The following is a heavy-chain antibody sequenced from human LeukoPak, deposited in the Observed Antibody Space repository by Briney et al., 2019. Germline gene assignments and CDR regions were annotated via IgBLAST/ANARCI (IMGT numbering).Heavy chain of an antibody. V-gene: IGHV1-2*02. CDR2: ISPNSGGT. CDR3: ARGRARGDDYFDY. J-gene: IGHJ4*02. D-gene: IGHD3-16*01. Sequence: ASVKVSCKASGYTFSGYYIYWVRQAPGQGLEWMGWISPNSGGTNYAQKFQGRVTMTRDTSISTAYMDLSRLRSDDTALYYCARGRARGDDYFDYWGQGTLVTVSS. CDR1: GYTFSGYY.